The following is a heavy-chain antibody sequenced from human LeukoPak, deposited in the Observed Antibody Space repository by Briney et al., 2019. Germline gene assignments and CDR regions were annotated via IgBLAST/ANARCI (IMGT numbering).Heavy chain of an antibody. V-gene: IGHV3-9*01. CDR2: ISWNSGSI. Sequence: GGSLRLSCAASGFTFDDYAMHWVRQAPGKGLEWVSGISWNSGSIGYADSVKGRFTISRDNAKNSLYLEMNSLRAEDTALYYCAEGGAVTSNLFDFWGQGTLVTVSS. CDR1: GFTFDDYA. J-gene: IGHJ4*02. CDR3: AEGGAVTSNLFDF. D-gene: IGHD4-17*01.